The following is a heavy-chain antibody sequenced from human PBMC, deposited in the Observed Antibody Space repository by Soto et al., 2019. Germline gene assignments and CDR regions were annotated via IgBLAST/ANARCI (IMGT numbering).Heavy chain of an antibody. CDR1: GFTPSSYA. D-gene: IGHD1-26*01. CDR3: ERSKGYCVSGSCYSPGTATPYALDV. J-gene: IGHJ6*02. Sequence: QVQLVESGGGVVQPGMSLRLSCAASGFTPSSYAMYWVRQSPGKGVEWVALISYEGTNEHYADSMKGRFTISRDSCKGTVLLQMNSLRPHDWAKYYCERSKGYCVSGSCYSPGTATPYALDVWGHGTAVIVSS. V-gene: IGHV3-30*04. CDR2: ISYEGTNE.